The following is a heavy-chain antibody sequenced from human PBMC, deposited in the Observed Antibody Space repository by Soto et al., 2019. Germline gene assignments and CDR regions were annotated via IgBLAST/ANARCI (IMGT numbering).Heavy chain of an antibody. CDR3: ARLGLGGGLDY. Sequence: PSETLSLTCAVYGGSFSGYYWSWIRQPPGKGLEWIGEINHSGSTNYNPSLKSRVTISVDTSKNQFSLKLSSVTAADTAVYYCARLGLGGGLDYWGQGTLVTVSS. J-gene: IGHJ4*02. V-gene: IGHV4-34*01. D-gene: IGHD3-3*01. CDR1: GGSFSGYY. CDR2: INHSGST.